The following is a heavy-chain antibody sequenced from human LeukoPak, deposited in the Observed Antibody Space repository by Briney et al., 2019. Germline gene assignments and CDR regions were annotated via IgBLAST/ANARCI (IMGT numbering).Heavy chain of an antibody. CDR2: INHSGST. V-gene: IGHV4-34*01. CDR3: ARANSSGWYRGLLDY. CDR1: GGSISIGGYY. D-gene: IGHD6-19*01. Sequence: SETLSLTCTVSGGSISIGGYYWSWIRQPPGKGLEWIGEINHSGSTNYNPSLKSRVTISVDTSKNQFSLKLSSVTAADTAVYYCARANSSGWYRGLLDYWGQGTLVTVSS. J-gene: IGHJ4*02.